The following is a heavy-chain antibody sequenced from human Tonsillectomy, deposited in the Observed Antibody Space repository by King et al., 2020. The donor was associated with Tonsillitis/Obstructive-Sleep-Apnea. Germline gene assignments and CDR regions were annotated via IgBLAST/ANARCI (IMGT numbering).Heavy chain of an antibody. D-gene: IGHD3-3*01. J-gene: IGHJ4*02. CDR1: GFTFSSYG. CDR3: ARDLVPESKREFWSGLDY. Sequence: VQLVESGGGVVQPGRSLRLSCAASGFTFSSYGMHWVRQDPGKGLEWVADIWYDGSNKYYADSVKGRFTISRDNTKNTLYLQMNSLRAEDTAVYYCARDLVPESKREFWSGLDYWGQGTLVTVSS. V-gene: IGHV3-33*01. CDR2: IWYDGSNK.